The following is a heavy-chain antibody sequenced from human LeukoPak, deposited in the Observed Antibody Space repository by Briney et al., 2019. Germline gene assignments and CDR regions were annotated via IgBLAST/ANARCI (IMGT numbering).Heavy chain of an antibody. CDR2: IYPGDSDT. Sequence: GESLKISCKGSGYSFTSYWICWVRQMPGKGLEWTGIIYPGDSDTRYSPSFQGQVTISADKSISTAYLQWSSMKASDTAMYYCARYYYDFWSGNPWYFDYWGQGTLVTVSS. CDR1: GYSFTSYW. J-gene: IGHJ4*02. CDR3: ARYYYDFWSGNPWYFDY. D-gene: IGHD3-3*01. V-gene: IGHV5-51*01.